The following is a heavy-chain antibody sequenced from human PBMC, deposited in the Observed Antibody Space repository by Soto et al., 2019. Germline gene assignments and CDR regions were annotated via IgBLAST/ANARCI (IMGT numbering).Heavy chain of an antibody. V-gene: IGHV1-69*02. D-gene: IGHD2-15*01. CDR3: ASHFTGVLVLGTSPPGGDNYGWDV. Sequence: QVQLVQSGAEVKKPGSSVKVSCKASGGTFSRYTFTWVRQAPGQGLEWMGRIIPIVDIPNYAQNFQGRVTITAGKSTSPAYLELSSLTSDDTAVYYCASHFTGVLVLGTSPPGGDNYGWDVWGQGTTVSVS. CDR2: IIPIVDIP. CDR1: GGTFSRYT. J-gene: IGHJ6*02.